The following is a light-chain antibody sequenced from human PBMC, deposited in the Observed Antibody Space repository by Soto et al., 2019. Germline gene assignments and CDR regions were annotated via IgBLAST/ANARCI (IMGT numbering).Light chain of an antibody. J-gene: IGKJ2*01. V-gene: IGKV3-20*01. Sequence: ENVLTQSPGTLSLSPGERATLCCGASQSVRTNDLAWYQQKPGQAPRLLVYGASNRVPGIPDRFSGSGSGTDFTLTISRLEPEDFVVYYCQQYGSSYTFGQGTKLEIK. CDR2: GAS. CDR3: QQYGSSYT. CDR1: QSVRTND.